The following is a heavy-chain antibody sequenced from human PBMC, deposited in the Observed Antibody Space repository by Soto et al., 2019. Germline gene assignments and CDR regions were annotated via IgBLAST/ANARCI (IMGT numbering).Heavy chain of an antibody. Sequence: SETLSLTFTVSGGSICSYYWSWIRQPPGKGLEWIGYIYYSGSTNYNPSLKSRVTISVDTSKNQFSLKLSSVTAADTAVYYCARRWGRTFDYWGQGTLVTVS. CDR3: ARRWGRTFDY. J-gene: IGHJ4*02. CDR1: GGSICSYY. V-gene: IGHV4-59*08. CDR2: IYYSGST. D-gene: IGHD7-27*01.